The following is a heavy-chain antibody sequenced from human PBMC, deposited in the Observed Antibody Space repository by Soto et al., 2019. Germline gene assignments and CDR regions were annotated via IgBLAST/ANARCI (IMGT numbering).Heavy chain of an antibody. Sequence: GASVKVSCKASGYTFTSYAMRWVRQAPGQRLEWMGWINAGNGNTKYSQKFQGRVTITRDTSASTAYMELSSLRSEDTAVYYCARDRARAVAGIGFYWGQGTLVTVSS. CDR1: GYTFTSYA. CDR3: ARDRARAVAGIGFY. CDR2: INAGNGNT. V-gene: IGHV1-3*01. J-gene: IGHJ4*02. D-gene: IGHD6-19*01.